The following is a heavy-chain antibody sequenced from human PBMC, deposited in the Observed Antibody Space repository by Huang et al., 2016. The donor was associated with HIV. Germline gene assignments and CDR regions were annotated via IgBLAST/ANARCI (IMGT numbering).Heavy chain of an antibody. D-gene: IGHD2-2*01. CDR2: ISYSGSNI. J-gene: IGHJ3*01. Sequence: DVQLVESGGGLVKPGGSLRLSCAASDFTFSGYNMNWVRQAPGKGLEWVACISYSGSNIYYADSVKGLFTISRDNAKNSVFLQMNSLRAEDTALYYCARAVQSTLRGFDVWGRGTLVTVSS. CDR3: ARAVQSTLRGFDV. V-gene: IGHV3-21*02. CDR1: DFTFSGYN.